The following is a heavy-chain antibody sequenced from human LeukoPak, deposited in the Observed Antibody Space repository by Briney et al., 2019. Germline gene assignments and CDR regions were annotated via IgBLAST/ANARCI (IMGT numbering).Heavy chain of an antibody. CDR3: ARDGERDIVVVPAAMGRGYYYGMDV. CDR1: GFTFSSYS. CDR2: ISSSSTYI. J-gene: IGHJ6*04. D-gene: IGHD2-2*01. Sequence: PGGSLRLSCAASGFTFSSYSMNWVRQAPGEGREWVSSISSSSTYIYYADSVKSRFTIYRDNAKNSLYLQMNSLRDEDTAVYYCARDGERDIVVVPAAMGRGYYYGMDVWGKGTTVTVSS. V-gene: IGHV3-21*01.